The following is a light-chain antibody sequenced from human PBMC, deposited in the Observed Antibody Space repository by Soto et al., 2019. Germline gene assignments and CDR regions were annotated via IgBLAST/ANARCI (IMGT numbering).Light chain of an antibody. V-gene: IGKV3-20*01. Sequence: EIVLTQSPGTLSLSPGERAIFSCRTSQSVASTYLAWYQHKPGQAPRLLIYGASSRATGIPDRFSGGGSGTDFTLTISRLEPEDFAVYYCQHYQNSPPWTFGQGTKVEIK. J-gene: IGKJ1*01. CDR1: QSVASTY. CDR3: QHYQNSPPWT. CDR2: GAS.